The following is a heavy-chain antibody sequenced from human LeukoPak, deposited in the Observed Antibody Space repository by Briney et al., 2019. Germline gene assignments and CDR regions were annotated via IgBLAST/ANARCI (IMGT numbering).Heavy chain of an antibody. D-gene: IGHD6-6*01. V-gene: IGHV4-38-2*02. CDR3: ARARVAARPIFNY. Sequence: SETLSLTCSVSGYSISSGYYWGWIRQPPGKGLEWIGSIYHRGNTYYNPSLKSRVTTSVDTSKNQFSLNLSSVTAADTAVYYCARARVAARPIFNYWGQGTLVTVSS. CDR1: GYSISSGYY. J-gene: IGHJ4*02. CDR2: IYHRGNT.